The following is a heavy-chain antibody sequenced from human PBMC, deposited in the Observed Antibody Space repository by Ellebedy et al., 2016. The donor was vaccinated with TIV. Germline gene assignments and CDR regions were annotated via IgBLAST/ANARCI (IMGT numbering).Heavy chain of an antibody. V-gene: IGHV3-23*01. CDR2: INLSGGRT. Sequence: GESLKISCAASGFTFSSYTMGWVRQAPGKGLDWVSDINLSGGRTYYADSVTGRFTISRDNSKNTLYLQMSSLRAEGTAVYYCAKASSSGSAYDIWGQGTMITVSS. D-gene: IGHD3-10*01. CDR3: AKASSSGSAYDI. J-gene: IGHJ3*02. CDR1: GFTFSSYT.